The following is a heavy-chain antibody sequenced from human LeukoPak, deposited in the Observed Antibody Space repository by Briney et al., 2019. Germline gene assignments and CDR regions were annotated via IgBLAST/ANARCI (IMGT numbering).Heavy chain of an antibody. Sequence: GGSLRLSCAASGFTFSNYGMHWVRQAPGKGLEWVAVISYDGSHKYYAHSVQGRVTISRDNSKNTLYLQLNTLSPEDTAVYYCAKCDFVYWGQGTLVTVSS. J-gene: IGHJ4*02. CDR3: AKCDFVY. V-gene: IGHV3-30*18. CDR1: GFTFSNYG. CDR2: ISYDGSHK.